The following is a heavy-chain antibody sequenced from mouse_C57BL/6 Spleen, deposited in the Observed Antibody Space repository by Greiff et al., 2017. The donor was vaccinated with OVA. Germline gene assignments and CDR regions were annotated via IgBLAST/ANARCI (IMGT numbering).Heavy chain of an antibody. CDR2: IYPSDSET. V-gene: IGHV1-61*01. CDR3: ARGGDYYGSSYWFAY. Sequence: VQLQQPGAELVRPGSSVKLSCKASGYTFTSYWMDWVKQRPGQGLEWIGNIYPSDSETHYNQKFKDKATLTVDKSSSTAYMQLSSLTSEDSAVYDCARGGDYYGSSYWFAYWGQGTLVTVSA. D-gene: IGHD1-1*01. J-gene: IGHJ3*01. CDR1: GYTFTSYW.